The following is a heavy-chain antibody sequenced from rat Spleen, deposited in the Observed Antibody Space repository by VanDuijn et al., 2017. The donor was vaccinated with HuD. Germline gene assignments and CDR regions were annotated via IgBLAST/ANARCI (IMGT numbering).Heavy chain of an antibody. CDR2: ISYDGSST. J-gene: IGHJ4*01. CDR3: ARHMGSYYYPNVMDA. Sequence: EVQLVESGGGLVQPGRSLKLSCAASGFTFSNYGMAWVCQAPTKGLEWVATISYDGSSTYYRDSVKGRFTISRDNAKSTLYLQMDSLRSEDTATYYCARHMGSYYYPNVMDAWGQGASVTVSS. D-gene: IGHD1-12*02. CDR1: GFTFSNYG. V-gene: IGHV5-29*01.